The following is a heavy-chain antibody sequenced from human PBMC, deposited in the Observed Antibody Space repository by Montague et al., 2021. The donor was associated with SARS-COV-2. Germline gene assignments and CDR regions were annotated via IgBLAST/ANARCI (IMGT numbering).Heavy chain of an antibody. CDR2: INYSGGT. Sequence: SETLSLTCAVSGGSISSHYWSFIRQPPGKGLEWIAYINYSGGTNXXPSLKGRVTISVDTSKSHFSLQLRSVTPADTAVYFCARATSVRGAGNWFDPWGQGTLVTVSS. CDR1: GGSISSHY. J-gene: IGHJ5*02. D-gene: IGHD3-10*01. CDR3: ARATSVRGAGNWFDP. V-gene: IGHV4-59*11.